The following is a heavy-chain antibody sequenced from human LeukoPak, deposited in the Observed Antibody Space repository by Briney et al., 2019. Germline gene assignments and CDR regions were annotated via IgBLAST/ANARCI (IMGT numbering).Heavy chain of an antibody. CDR3: ARVVSFHARNEWLPTTHIDY. V-gene: IGHV4-61*05. CDR2: IYYSGST. CDR1: GGSITSSPYH. D-gene: IGHD3-3*01. Sequence: SETLSLTCTVSGGSITSSPYHWAWIRQPPGRGPEWIGYIYYSGSTNYNPSLKSRVTISVDTSKNQFSLKLSSVTAADTAVYYCARVVSFHARNEWLPTTHIDYWGQGTLVTVSS. J-gene: IGHJ4*02.